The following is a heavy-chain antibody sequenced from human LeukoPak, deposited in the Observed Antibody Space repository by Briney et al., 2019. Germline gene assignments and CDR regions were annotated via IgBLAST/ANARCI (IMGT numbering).Heavy chain of an antibody. CDR3: ARDGPDYYDSSGYYNWFDP. J-gene: IGHJ5*02. V-gene: IGHV1-8*01. Sequence: ASVKLSCKASGYTFTSYDINWARQATGQGLDWMGLMNPNSGNTGYAQKFQGRVTLTRNTSISTAYTELGSLRSEDTAVYYCARDGPDYYDSSGYYNWFDPWGQGTLVTVSS. CDR1: GYTFTSYD. D-gene: IGHD3-22*01. CDR2: MNPNSGNT.